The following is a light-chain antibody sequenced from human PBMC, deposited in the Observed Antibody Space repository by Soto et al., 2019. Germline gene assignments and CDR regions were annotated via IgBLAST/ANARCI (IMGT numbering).Light chain of an antibody. Sequence: EIVLTQSPATLSLSPGERATLSCRASQSVSSYLAWYQQKPGQAPRLLIYDASNRATGIPARFSGSGSGIDFTLTISSLEPEDFAVYYCQQRSNWPPWTFGQGTKVELK. V-gene: IGKV3-11*01. CDR3: QQRSNWPPWT. CDR2: DAS. CDR1: QSVSSY. J-gene: IGKJ1*01.